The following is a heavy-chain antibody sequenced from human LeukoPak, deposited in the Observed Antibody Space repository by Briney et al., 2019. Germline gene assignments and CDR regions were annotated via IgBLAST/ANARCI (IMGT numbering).Heavy chain of an antibody. CDR3: ARAGIGHGEYFQY. D-gene: IGHD1-1*01. V-gene: IGHV4-39*07. CDR1: GGSISSSSYY. CDR2: IYYSGST. J-gene: IGHJ1*01. Sequence: PSETLSLTCTVSGGSISSSSYYWGWIRQPPGKGLEWIGSIYYSGSTYYNPSLKSRVTISVDTSKNQFSLKLSSVTAADTAVYYCARAGIGHGEYFQYWGQGTLVTVSS.